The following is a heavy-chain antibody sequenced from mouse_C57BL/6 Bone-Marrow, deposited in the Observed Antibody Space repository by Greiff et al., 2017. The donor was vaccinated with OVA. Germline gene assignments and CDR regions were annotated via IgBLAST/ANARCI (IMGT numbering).Heavy chain of an antibody. CDR1: EYEFPSHD. V-gene: IGHV5-2*01. CDR3: ARREGFYYGPYAMDY. CDR2: INSDGGST. D-gene: IGHD1-1*01. Sequence: VQLKESGGGLVQPGESLKLSCESNEYEFPSHDMSWVRKTPEKRLELVAAINSDGGSTYYPDTMERRFIISRDNTKKTLYLQMSSLRSEDTALYYCARREGFYYGPYAMDYWGQGTSVTVSS. J-gene: IGHJ4*01.